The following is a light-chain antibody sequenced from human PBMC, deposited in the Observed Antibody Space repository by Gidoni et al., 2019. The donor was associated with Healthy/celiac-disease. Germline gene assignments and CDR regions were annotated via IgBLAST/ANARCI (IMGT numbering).Light chain of an antibody. V-gene: IGKV1-33*01. Sequence: DIQMTQSPSSLSASVGDRVTITCPASQDISNYLNWYQQKPGKAPKLLIYDASNWETGVPSRFSGSGAGTDFTFTISSLQPEDIATYYCQQYDNLPLTFGGGTKVEIK. CDR2: DAS. J-gene: IGKJ4*01. CDR3: QQYDNLPLT. CDR1: QDISNY.